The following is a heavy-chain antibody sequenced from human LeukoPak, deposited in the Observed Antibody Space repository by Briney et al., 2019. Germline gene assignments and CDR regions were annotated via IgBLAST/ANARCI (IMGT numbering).Heavy chain of an antibody. J-gene: IGHJ4*02. CDR2: INNDGSST. CDR1: GFTFSNYW. V-gene: IGHV3-74*01. CDR3: ARDFLAVTTRGGADY. D-gene: IGHD4-17*01. Sequence: GSLRLSCAASGFTFSNYWMHWVRQAPGKGLVWVSRINNDGSSTSYADSVKGRFTISRDNAKSTLYLQLNSLRAEDTAVYYCARDFLAVTTRGGADYWGQGTLVTVSS.